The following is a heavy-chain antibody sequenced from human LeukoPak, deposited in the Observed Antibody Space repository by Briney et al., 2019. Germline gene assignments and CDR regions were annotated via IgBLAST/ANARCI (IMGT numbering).Heavy chain of an antibody. D-gene: IGHD5-18*01. J-gene: IGHJ4*02. CDR2: IYYSGST. CDR1: GGSISSYY. V-gene: IGHV4-59*01. Sequence: SETLSLTCTVSGGSISSYYWSWIRQPPGKGLEWIGYIYYSGSTNYNPSLKSRVTISVDTSKNQFSLKLSSVTAADTAVYYCASVAGYGVQLWFFDYWGQGTLVTVSS. CDR3: ASVAGYGVQLWFFDY.